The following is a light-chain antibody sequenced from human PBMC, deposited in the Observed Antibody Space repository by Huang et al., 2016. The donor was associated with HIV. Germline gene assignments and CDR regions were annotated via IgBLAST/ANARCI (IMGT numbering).Light chain of an antibody. CDR1: QSLLHGNGYNY. CDR2: SVS. V-gene: IGKV2-28*01. Sequence: DIVMIQSPLSLSVTPGEAASISCRSSQSLLHGNGYNYLVWYLQKPGQSPQLLIYSVSDRAPGVPARFSASGSGTDFSLTISSVEAEDIGIYYCMQSLQTPGTFGQGTRLDIK. J-gene: IGKJ5*01. CDR3: MQSLQTPGT.